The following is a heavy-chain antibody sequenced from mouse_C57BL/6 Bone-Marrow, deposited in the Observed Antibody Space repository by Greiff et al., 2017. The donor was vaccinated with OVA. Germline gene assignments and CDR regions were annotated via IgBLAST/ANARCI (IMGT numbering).Heavy chain of an antibody. CDR3: ARESDY. Sequence: DVKLVESGGGLVQPGESLKLSCESNEYEFPSHDMSWVRQTPEKRLEWVATISDGGSYTYYPDNVKGRFTISRDNAKNNLYLQMSHLKSEDTAMYYCARESDYWGQGTTLTVSS. CDR1: EYEFPSHD. J-gene: IGHJ2*01. V-gene: IGHV5-4*01. CDR2: ISDGGSYT.